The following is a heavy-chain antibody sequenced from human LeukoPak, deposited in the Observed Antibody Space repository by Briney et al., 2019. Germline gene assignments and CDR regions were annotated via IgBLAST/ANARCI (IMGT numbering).Heavy chain of an antibody. CDR2: ISSSSSYI. Sequence: GGSLRLSCVASGFTFNNYAMSWVRQAPGKGLEWVSSISSSSSYIYYADSVKGRFTISRDNAKNSLYLQMNSLRAEDTAVYYCARDGGYSYAPSANWFDPWGQGTLVTVSS. D-gene: IGHD5-18*01. J-gene: IGHJ5*02. CDR3: ARDGGYSYAPSANWFDP. CDR1: GFTFNNYA. V-gene: IGHV3-21*01.